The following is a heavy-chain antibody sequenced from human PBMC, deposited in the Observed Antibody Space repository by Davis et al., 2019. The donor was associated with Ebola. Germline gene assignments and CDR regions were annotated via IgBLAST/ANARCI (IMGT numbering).Heavy chain of an antibody. D-gene: IGHD5-12*01. V-gene: IGHV4-34*01. Sequence: MPSETLSLTCAVYGGSFSGYYWSWIRQPPGKGLEWIGEINHSGSTNYIPSLKSRVTISVDTSKNQFSLKLSSVTAADTAVYYCARSGYTGYDPRINFDYWGQGTLVTVSS. J-gene: IGHJ4*02. CDR3: ARSGYTGYDPRINFDY. CDR1: GGSFSGYY. CDR2: INHSGST.